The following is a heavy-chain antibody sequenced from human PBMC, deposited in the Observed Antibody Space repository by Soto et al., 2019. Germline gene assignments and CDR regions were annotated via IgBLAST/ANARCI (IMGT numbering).Heavy chain of an antibody. CDR2: ISSSSSFI. D-gene: IGHD3-22*01. J-gene: IGHJ4*02. CDR3: ARNPSSYDTSGYYY. CDR1: GFTFSSYS. V-gene: IGHV3-21*01. Sequence: EVQLVESGGGLVKPGGSLRLSCAASGFTFSSYSMNWVRQAPGKGLEWVSTISSSSSFIHYADSLKGRFTSSRDNAKTSLHLPTNCLSAEAPAVYYCARNPSSYDTSGYYYWGQGTLVTVSS.